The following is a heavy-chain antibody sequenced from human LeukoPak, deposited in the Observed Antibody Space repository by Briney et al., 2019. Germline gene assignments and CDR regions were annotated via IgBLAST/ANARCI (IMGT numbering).Heavy chain of an antibody. CDR2: IWYDGSNK. CDR3: ARDKGGYYSFFDY. Sequence: PGGSLRLSCAASGFTFSSYGMHWVRQAPGKGLEWVAVIWYDGSNKYYADSVKGRFTISRDNSKNTLYLQMNSLRAEDTAVYYCARDKGGYYSFFDYWGQGTLVTVSS. CDR1: GFTFSSYG. V-gene: IGHV3-33*01. D-gene: IGHD3-22*01. J-gene: IGHJ4*02.